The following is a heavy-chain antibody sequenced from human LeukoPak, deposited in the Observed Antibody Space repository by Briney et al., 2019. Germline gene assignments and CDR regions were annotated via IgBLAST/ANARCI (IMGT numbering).Heavy chain of an antibody. J-gene: IGHJ4*02. CDR1: GFTFSSYA. V-gene: IGHV3-23*01. CDR2: ISGSGDNT. CDR3: AKGSYYDSSGSFYFDY. D-gene: IGHD3-22*01. Sequence: GGSLRLSCAASGFTFSSYALNWVRQAPGKGLEWVSGISGSGDNTYYADSVKGRFTISRDNSKNTLYVQVNSLGTEDTAAYYCAKGSYYDSSGSFYFDYWGQGTLVTVSS.